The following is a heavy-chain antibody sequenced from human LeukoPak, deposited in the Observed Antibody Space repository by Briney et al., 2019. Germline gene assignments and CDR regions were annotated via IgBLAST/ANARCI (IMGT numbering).Heavy chain of an antibody. D-gene: IGHD6-19*01. Sequence: GGSLRLSCAASGFTFSSYSMNWVRQAPGKGLEWVSYISSSSSTIYYADSVKGRFTISRDNAKNSLYLQMNSLRDEDTAVYYCARDTDSSGWPNYFDYWGQGTLVTVSS. J-gene: IGHJ4*02. CDR2: ISSSSSTI. V-gene: IGHV3-48*02. CDR3: ARDTDSSGWPNYFDY. CDR1: GFTFSSYS.